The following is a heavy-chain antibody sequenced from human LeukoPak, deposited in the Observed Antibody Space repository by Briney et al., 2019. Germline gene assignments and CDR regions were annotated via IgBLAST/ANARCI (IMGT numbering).Heavy chain of an antibody. CDR1: GFTFKVDR. J-gene: IGHJ6*02. Sequence: GGSLRVSCVTSGFTFKVDRMSCVRQAPGKGLEWVANIDQDEREKYYMDSLKGRFTVSRDNAKNSLHLQMNSLRPEHTAIYYCARLGPHCSDSTCDRYFYGMSVWGQGTTVTVPS. CDR3: ARLGPHCSDSTCDRYFYGMSV. CDR2: IDQDEREK. V-gene: IGHV3-7*04. D-gene: IGHD2-15*01.